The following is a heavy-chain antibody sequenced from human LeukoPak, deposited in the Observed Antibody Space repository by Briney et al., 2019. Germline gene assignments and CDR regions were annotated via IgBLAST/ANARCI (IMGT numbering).Heavy chain of an antibody. CDR2: ISTNGDGT. V-gene: IGHV3-64*02. D-gene: IGHD2-2*01. Sequence: GGSLRLSWAASGFTFRTYALHWVRQAPGKGLEYVSAISTNGDGTYYADSVKGRFTISRDNSKNTLFLQMGSLRADDMAVYYCARWGSTSCYDYWGQGALVTVSS. CDR3: ARWGSTSCYDY. CDR1: GFTFRTYA. J-gene: IGHJ4*02.